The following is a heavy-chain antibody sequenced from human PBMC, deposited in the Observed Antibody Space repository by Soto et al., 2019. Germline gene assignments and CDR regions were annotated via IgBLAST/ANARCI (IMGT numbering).Heavy chain of an antibody. CDR1: GFTFSNVW. CDR3: TPLALKYNSDWYPLSD. D-gene: IGHD6-19*01. Sequence: EVQLVESGGGLVKPGGSLRLSCAGSGFTFSNVWMNWVRQAPGKGLEWVGRIKSETDGGTIDYAAPVKGRFTISRDDSNNTLYLHMNSLKTEDTATYYCTPLALKYNSDWYPLSDWGQGTRVAVSS. J-gene: IGHJ4*02. CDR2: IKSETDGGTI. V-gene: IGHV3-15*07.